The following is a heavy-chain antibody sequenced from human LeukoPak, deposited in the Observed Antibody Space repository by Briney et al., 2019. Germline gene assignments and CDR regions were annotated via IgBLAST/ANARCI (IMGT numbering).Heavy chain of an antibody. Sequence: PSETLSLTCTASGGSISSSSYYWGWIRQPPGKGLEWIGSIYYSGSTYYNPSLKSRVTISVDTSKNQFSLKLSSVTAADTAVYYCARLGHVDTAMVTGYWGQGTLVTVSS. CDR1: GGSISSSSYY. CDR2: IYYSGST. J-gene: IGHJ4*02. CDR3: ARLGHVDTAMVTGY. V-gene: IGHV4-39*01. D-gene: IGHD5-18*01.